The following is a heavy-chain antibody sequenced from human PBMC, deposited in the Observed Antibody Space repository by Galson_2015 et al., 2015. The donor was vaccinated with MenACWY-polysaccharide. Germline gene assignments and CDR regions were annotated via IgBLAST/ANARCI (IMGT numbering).Heavy chain of an antibody. J-gene: IGHJ4*02. V-gene: IGHV3-49*03. CDR1: GFNFGDYG. CDR3: TRDRPIDY. Sequence: SLRLSCAASGFNFGDYGMIWIRQAPGKGLEWISLIRSKAYGGTPESAASVKGRFTMSRDDSKSTAYLQMNSLQTEDTAIYYCTRDRPIDYWGQGTLVTVSS. CDR2: IRSKAYGGTP.